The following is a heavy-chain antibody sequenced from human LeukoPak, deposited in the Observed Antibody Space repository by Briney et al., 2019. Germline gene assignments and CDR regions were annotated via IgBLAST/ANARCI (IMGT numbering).Heavy chain of an antibody. CDR3: ARGSSYVLLFAFDI. Sequence: GSSVKVSCKASGGTFSSYAISWVRQAPGQGLEWMGGIIPIFGTANYAQKFQGRVTITADESTSTAYMELSSLRSEDTAVYYCARGSSYVLLFAFDIWGQGAMVTVSS. CDR1: GGTFSSYA. V-gene: IGHV1-69*01. D-gene: IGHD5-18*01. CDR2: IIPIFGTA. J-gene: IGHJ3*02.